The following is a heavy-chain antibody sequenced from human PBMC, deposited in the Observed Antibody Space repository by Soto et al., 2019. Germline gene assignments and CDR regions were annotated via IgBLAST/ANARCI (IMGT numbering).Heavy chain of an antibody. CDR3: ARARDQPWLLDPLYNWFDP. V-gene: IGHV4-31*03. D-gene: IGHD5-18*01. CDR2: IYYSGST. J-gene: IGHJ5*02. CDR1: GGSISSGGYY. Sequence: SETLSLTCTVSGGSISSGGYYWSWIRQHPGKGLEWIGYIYYSGSTYYNPSLKSRVTISVDTSKNQFSLKLSSVTAADTAVYYCARARDQPWLLDPLYNWFDPWGQGTLVTVSS.